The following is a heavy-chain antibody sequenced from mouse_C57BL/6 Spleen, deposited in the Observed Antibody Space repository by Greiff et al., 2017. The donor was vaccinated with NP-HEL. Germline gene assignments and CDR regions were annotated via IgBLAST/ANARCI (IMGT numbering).Heavy chain of an antibody. CDR3: ARGAYGSSYGYFDY. Sequence: EVQLQQSGPELVKPGASVKITCKASGYSFTDYNMNWVKQSNGKSLEWIGVINPNYGTTSYNQKFKGKATLTVDQSSSTAYMQLNSLTSEDSAVYYCARGAYGSSYGYFDYWGQGTTLTVSS. CDR1: GYSFTDYN. CDR2: INPNYGTT. J-gene: IGHJ2*01. V-gene: IGHV1-39*01. D-gene: IGHD1-1*01.